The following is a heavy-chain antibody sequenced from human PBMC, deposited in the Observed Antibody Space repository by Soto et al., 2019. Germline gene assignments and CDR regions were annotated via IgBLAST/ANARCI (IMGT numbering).Heavy chain of an antibody. CDR2: IYYSGST. J-gene: IGHJ6*02. V-gene: IGHV4-30-4*01. CDR1: GGSISSGDYY. CDR3: ARERYCSGGSCPYYYYYYGMDV. D-gene: IGHD2-15*01. Sequence: QVQLQESGPGLVKPSQTLSLTCTVSGGSISSGDYYWSWIRQPPGKGLEWIGYIYYSGSTYYNPSLKSRVTISVDTSKNQVSLKLSSVTAADTAVYYCARERYCSGGSCPYYYYYYGMDVWGQGTTVTVSS.